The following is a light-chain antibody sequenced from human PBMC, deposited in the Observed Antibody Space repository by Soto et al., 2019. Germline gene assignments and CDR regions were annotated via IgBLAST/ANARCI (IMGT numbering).Light chain of an antibody. Sequence: ELAQPPSVSVAPGQTARITCGGNNIGSTSVHWYKQSPGQAPVLVVYDDNDRPSGIPERFSGFNSENTATLTITRVEAGDEADYYCQVWNISTDHYVFGTGTKVTVL. J-gene: IGLJ1*01. CDR3: QVWNISTDHYV. CDR1: NIGSTS. CDR2: DDN. V-gene: IGLV3-21*02.